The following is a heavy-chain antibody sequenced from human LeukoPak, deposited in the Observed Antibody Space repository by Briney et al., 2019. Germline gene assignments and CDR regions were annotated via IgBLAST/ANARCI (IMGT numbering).Heavy chain of an antibody. CDR2: IIPIFGTA. CDR1: GGTFSSYA. J-gene: IGHJ4*02. Sequence: SVKVSCKASGGTFSSYAISWVRQAPGQGLEWMGGIIPIFGTANYAQKFQGRVTITADKSTSTAYMELSSLRSEDTAVYYCARVPPEDEYYFDYWGQGTLVTVSS. CDR3: ARVPPEDEYYFDY. D-gene: IGHD1-14*01. V-gene: IGHV1-69*06.